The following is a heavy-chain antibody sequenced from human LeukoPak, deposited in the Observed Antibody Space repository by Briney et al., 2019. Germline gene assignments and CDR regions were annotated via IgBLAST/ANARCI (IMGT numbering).Heavy chain of an antibody. V-gene: IGHV3-66*01. D-gene: IGHD3-3*01. J-gene: IGHJ4*02. CDR2: IYSGGST. Sequence: PGGSLRLSCAASGLTVSSTYMSWVRQTPGKGLEWVSFIYSGGSTYYADSVKGRFTISRDNSKNTLYLQMNSLRAEDTAVYYCARDLLEWYFDYWGQGTLVTVSS. CDR3: ARDLLEWYFDY. CDR1: GLTVSSTY.